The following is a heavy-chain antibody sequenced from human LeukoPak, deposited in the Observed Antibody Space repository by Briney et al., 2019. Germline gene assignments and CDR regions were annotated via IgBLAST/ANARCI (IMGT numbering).Heavy chain of an antibody. CDR3: ARDKSGWGY. J-gene: IGHJ4*02. V-gene: IGHV4-59*01. CDR1: GGSISSYY. CDR2: IYYSGST. Sequence: SETLSLTCTASGGSISSYYWSWIRQPPGKGLEWFGYIYYSGSTDYNPSLKSRVTISVDTSKNQFSLKLRSVTAADTAVYYCARDKSGWGYWGQGTLVTVSS. D-gene: IGHD6-19*01.